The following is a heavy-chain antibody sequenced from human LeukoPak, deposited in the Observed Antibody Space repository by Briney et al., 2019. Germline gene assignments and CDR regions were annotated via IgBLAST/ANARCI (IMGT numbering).Heavy chain of an antibody. CDR1: GFTFSSYA. D-gene: IGHD3-3*01. Sequence: GGSLRLSCAASGFTFSSYAMSWVRQAPGKGLEWVSAISGSGGSTYYADSVKGRFTISRDNSKNTLYLQMNSLRAEDTAVCYCAKDLTVYYDFWSDRMGYWGQGTLVTVSS. J-gene: IGHJ4*02. V-gene: IGHV3-23*01. CDR2: ISGSGGST. CDR3: AKDLTVYYDFWSDRMGY.